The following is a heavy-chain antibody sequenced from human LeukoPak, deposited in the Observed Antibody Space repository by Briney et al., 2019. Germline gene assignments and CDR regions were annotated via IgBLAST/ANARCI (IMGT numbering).Heavy chain of an antibody. D-gene: IGHD6-19*01. J-gene: IGHJ3*02. Sequence: PGRSVRLSCADSGFTFSNYAMHWVRQAPGKGLEWVVLISYDGSNKYYADCVKGRFTISRDNSKNTVYLQMNGLRAEDTAVYYCARTSGGWTFDIWGQGTMVTVSS. V-gene: IGHV3-30*04. CDR3: ARTSGGWTFDI. CDR1: GFTFSNYA. CDR2: ISYDGSNK.